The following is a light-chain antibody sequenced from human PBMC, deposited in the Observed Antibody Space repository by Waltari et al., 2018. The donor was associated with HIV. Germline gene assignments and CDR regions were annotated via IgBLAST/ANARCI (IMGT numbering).Light chain of an antibody. V-gene: IGLV2-11*01. CDR2: DAM. CDR3: SSSAGRYIFV. CDR1: SSDVGSYNY. Sequence: QSALSQPRSVSGSPGQSITISCTGTSSDVGSYNYVSWYQHHPGKDPKLMIDDAMKRPSGGPVRFTGSNSGNSASLTISGGQVEDEADYYFSSSAGRYIFVFGTGTKVTVL. J-gene: IGLJ1*01.